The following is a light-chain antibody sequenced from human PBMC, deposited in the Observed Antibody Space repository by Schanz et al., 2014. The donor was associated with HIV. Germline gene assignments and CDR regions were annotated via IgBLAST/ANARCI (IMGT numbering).Light chain of an antibody. V-gene: IGKV1-17*02. CDR3: QQYDTYPYT. J-gene: IGKJ2*01. CDR2: DAV. Sequence: DIQMTQSPSSLSASVGDTVTITCRASQGIGNELGWYQQKPGKAPKRLIYDAVTLQSGVPPRFSGSGSGTDFTLTISNLQPEDFATYYCQQYDTYPYTFGQGTTLDLK. CDR1: QGIGNE.